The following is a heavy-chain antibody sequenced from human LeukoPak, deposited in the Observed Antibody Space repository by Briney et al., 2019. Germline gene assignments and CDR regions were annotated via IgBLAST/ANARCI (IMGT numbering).Heavy chain of an antibody. J-gene: IGHJ4*02. Sequence: SETLSLTCTVSGYSISSGYYWGWIRQPPGKGLEWIGSIYHSGSTYYNPSLKSRVTISVDTSKNQFSLKLSSVTAADTAVYYCARGGWLQFLDYWGQGTLVTVSS. V-gene: IGHV4-38-2*02. CDR3: ARGGWLQFLDY. D-gene: IGHD5-24*01. CDR2: IYHSGST. CDR1: GYSISSGYY.